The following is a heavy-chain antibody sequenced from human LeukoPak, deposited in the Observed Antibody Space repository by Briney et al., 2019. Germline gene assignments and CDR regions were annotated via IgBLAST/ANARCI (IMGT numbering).Heavy chain of an antibody. CDR2: ISAYNGNT. Sequence: GASVTVSCKASGYTFTSYDINWVRQATGQGLEWMGWISAYNGNTNYAQKLQGRVTMTTDTSTSTAYMELRSLRSDDTAVYYCASLGDPDYWGQGTLVTVSS. CDR1: GYTFTSYD. CDR3: ASLGDPDY. J-gene: IGHJ4*02. D-gene: IGHD3-16*01. V-gene: IGHV1-18*01.